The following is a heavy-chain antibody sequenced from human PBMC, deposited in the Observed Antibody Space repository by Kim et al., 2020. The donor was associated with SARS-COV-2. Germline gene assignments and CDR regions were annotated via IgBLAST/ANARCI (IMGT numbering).Heavy chain of an antibody. CDR1: GFTFTGYV. CDR2: ISGSGGST. CDR3: AKGYCNS. D-gene: IGHD2-15*01. V-gene: IGHV3-23*01. Sequence: GGSLRLSCAASGFTFTGYVMSWVRQAPGKGLEWVSTISGSGGSTYYADSVKGRFTISRDDSKSTLFLQMNSLRAEDTAIYYCAKGYCNSWGKGTLVTVSS. J-gene: IGHJ5*02.